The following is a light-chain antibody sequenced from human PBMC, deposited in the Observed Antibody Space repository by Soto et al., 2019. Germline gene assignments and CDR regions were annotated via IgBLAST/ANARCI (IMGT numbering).Light chain of an antibody. V-gene: IGLV2-14*01. Sequence: QAVVTQPASVTGSPGQSITISCTGTSSDVGGYNYVSWYQQHPGKAPKLLIYDVSNRPSGVSNRFSGSKSGNTASLTISGLQAEDEADYYCSSYTSSSPLDVFGAGTKLTVL. CDR2: DVS. J-gene: IGLJ1*01. CDR3: SSYTSSSPLDV. CDR1: SSDVGGYNY.